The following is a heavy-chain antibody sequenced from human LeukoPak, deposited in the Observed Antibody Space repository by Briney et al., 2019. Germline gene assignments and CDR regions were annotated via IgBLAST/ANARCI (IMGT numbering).Heavy chain of an antibody. Sequence: GRSLRLSCAASGFTFSSYGMHWVRQAPGKGLEWVAVIWYDGSNKYYADSVKGRFTISRDNSKNMLYLQMNSLRAEDTAVYYCARAGVAAPEFDYWGQGTLVTVSS. CDR1: GFTFSSYG. J-gene: IGHJ4*02. D-gene: IGHD2-15*01. CDR3: ARAGVAAPEFDY. CDR2: IWYDGSNK. V-gene: IGHV3-33*01.